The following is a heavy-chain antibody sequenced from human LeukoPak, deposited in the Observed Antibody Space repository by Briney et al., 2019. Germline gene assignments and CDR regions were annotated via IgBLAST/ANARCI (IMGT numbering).Heavy chain of an antibody. CDR2: IIPIFGTA. D-gene: IGHD3-10*01. V-gene: IGHV1-69*05. CDR3: ARDHGSGSYLFDY. Sequence: GASVKVSCKASGGTFSSYAISWVRQAPGQGLEWMGGIIPIFGTANYAQKLQGRVTMTTDTSTSTAYMELRSLRSDDTAVYYCARDHGSGSYLFDYWGQGTLVTVSS. J-gene: IGHJ4*02. CDR1: GGTFSSYA.